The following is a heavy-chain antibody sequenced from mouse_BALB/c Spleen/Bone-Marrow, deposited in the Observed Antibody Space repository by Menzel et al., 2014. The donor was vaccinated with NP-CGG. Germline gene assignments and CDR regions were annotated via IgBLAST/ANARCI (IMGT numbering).Heavy chain of an antibody. J-gene: IGHJ4*01. V-gene: IGHV5-12*02. Sequence: EVKLQESGGGLVQPGGSLKLSCATSGFTFRDYYMYWVRQTPEKRLEWVAYISNGGGSTYYPDTVKGRFTISRDNAKNTQYLQMSRLKSEDTAMYYCARQGTLDYWGQGTSVTVSS. CDR2: ISNGGGST. CDR3: ARQGTLDY. CDR1: GFTFRDYY.